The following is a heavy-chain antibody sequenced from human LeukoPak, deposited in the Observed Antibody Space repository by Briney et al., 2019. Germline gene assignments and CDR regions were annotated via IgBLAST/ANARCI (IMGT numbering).Heavy chain of an antibody. D-gene: IGHD1-26*01. CDR3: AKNSGSYYKYNWFDP. J-gene: IGHJ5*02. V-gene: IGHV3-23*01. CDR2: ISGSGGST. Sequence: PGGSLRLSCAASGFTFSSYAMSSVRQAPGKGLEWVSAISGSGGSTYYADSVKGRFTISSDNSENTLYLQMNSLRAEDTAVYYCAKNSGSYYKYNWFDPWGQGTLVTVSS. CDR1: GFTFSSYA.